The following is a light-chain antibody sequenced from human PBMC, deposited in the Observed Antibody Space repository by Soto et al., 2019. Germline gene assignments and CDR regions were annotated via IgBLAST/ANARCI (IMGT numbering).Light chain of an antibody. CDR1: QSVSSSY. CDR2: GAS. CDR3: QQYGNSWT. V-gene: IGKV3-20*01. J-gene: IGKJ1*01. Sequence: EIVLTQSPGTLSLSPGERATLSCRASQSVSSSYLAWYQQKPGQAPRLLIYGASSRATGIPDGVSGSGSGTDFTITISMLEPEDFAVYYCQQYGNSWTFGQGTKVEIK.